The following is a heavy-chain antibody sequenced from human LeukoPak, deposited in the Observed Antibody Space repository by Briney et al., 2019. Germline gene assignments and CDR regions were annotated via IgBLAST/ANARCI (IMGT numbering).Heavy chain of an antibody. CDR2: INPNSGGT. Sequence: ASVKVSCKASGYTFTGYYMHWVRQAPGQGLEWMGWINPNSGGTNYAQKSQGRVTMTRDTSISTAYMELSRLRSDDTAVYYCARESLSGSSWYGCLDYWGQGTLVTVSS. J-gene: IGHJ4*02. CDR1: GYTFTGYY. V-gene: IGHV1-2*02. CDR3: ARESLSGSSWYGCLDY. D-gene: IGHD6-13*01.